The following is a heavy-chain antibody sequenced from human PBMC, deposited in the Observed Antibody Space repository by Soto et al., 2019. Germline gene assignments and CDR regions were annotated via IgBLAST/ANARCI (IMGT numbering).Heavy chain of an antibody. Sequence: ASVKVSCKASVYIFTSYYSHWVRQAPGQGLEWMGWINPFDGSRMFAQSFQGRVTMTRDTSTSTVYMEVSSLRSEDTAVYYCSRVDPGETSPFDHWGQGTLVTVSS. CDR3: SRVDPGETSPFDH. CDR2: INPFDGSR. V-gene: IGHV1-46*03. D-gene: IGHD3-10*01. J-gene: IGHJ4*02. CDR1: VYIFTSYY.